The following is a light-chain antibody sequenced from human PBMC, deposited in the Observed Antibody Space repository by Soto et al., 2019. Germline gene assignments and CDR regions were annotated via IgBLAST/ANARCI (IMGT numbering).Light chain of an antibody. Sequence: EIVMTQSPATLSVSPGERATLSCRASQSVSTNLAWYQQKPGQAPKVLIYAASTRATGSPARFSGSGSGTEFTLTISTLQSEDFAVYYCQQYDMTSGFGGGTKVEIK. J-gene: IGKJ4*01. V-gene: IGKV3-15*01. CDR3: QQYDMTSG. CDR1: QSVSTN. CDR2: AAS.